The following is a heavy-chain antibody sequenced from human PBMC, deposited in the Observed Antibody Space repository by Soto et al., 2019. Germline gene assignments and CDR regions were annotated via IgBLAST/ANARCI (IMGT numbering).Heavy chain of an antibody. D-gene: IGHD3-9*01. J-gene: IGHJ3*02. CDR2: IYYSGST. CDR3: ARALILTGYYIHDAFDI. Sequence: QGQLQESGPGLVKPSETLSLTCTVSGGSISSYYWSWIRQPPGKGLEWIGYIYYSGSTNYNPSLKSRVTRSVDTSKNPFSLKLSSVTAADTAVYYCARALILTGYYIHDAFDIWGQGTMVTVSS. CDR1: GGSISSYY. V-gene: IGHV4-59*01.